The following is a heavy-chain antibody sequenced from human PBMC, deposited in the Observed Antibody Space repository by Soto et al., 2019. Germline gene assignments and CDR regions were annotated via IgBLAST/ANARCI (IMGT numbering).Heavy chain of an antibody. D-gene: IGHD2-2*01. J-gene: IGHJ6*02. CDR3: AKGPAIVLVPAAMNYYDGMDV. CDR1: GFTFSSYG. CDR2: ISYDGSNK. Sequence: QVQLVESGGGVVQPGRSLRLSCAASGFTFSSYGMHWVRQAPGKGLEWVAVISYDGSNKYYADSVKGRFTISRDNSKNXLXLXXNSLRAEDTAVCYCAKGPAIVLVPAAMNYYDGMDVWGQGTTVTVSS. V-gene: IGHV3-30*18.